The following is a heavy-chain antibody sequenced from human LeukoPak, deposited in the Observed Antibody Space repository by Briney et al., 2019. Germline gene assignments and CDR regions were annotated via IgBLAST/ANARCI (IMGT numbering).Heavy chain of an antibody. CDR3: AKERSSGWPLDY. D-gene: IGHD6-19*01. CDR1: GFTFSSYA. Sequence: GRSLRLSCAASGFTFSSYAMSWVRQAPGKGLEWVSGISGSGDRTHYADSVKGRFTISRDNSKNTLYLQMNSLRADDTAVFYCAKERSSGWPLDYWGQGTLVTVSS. V-gene: IGHV3-23*01. CDR2: ISGSGDRT. J-gene: IGHJ4*02.